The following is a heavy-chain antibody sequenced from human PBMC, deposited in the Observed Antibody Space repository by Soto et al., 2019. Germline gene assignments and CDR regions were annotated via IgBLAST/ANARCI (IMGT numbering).Heavy chain of an antibody. CDR1: GIIVSDTW. CDR2: LESTESGGAT. Sequence: EAHLVESGGGLVKAGGSLRLSCAASGIIVSDTWMNWVRQAPGKGLEWVGRLESTESGGATAFASTVKGRFTISRDDSKNTLSLHTTRLEPEDTALYYCVAESHVTPYYLENWGQGALVTVSS. V-gene: IGHV3-15*04. J-gene: IGHJ4*02. CDR3: VAESHVTPYYLEN. D-gene: IGHD1-26*01.